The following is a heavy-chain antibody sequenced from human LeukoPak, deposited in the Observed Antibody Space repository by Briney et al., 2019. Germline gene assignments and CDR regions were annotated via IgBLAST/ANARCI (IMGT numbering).Heavy chain of an antibody. Sequence: SETLSLTCAVYGGSFSGYYWSLIRQPPGKGLEWIGEINHSGSSNYNPSLKSRVTISVDTSKNQFSLKLSSVTAADTAVYYCARGAYGWGSIFPHYFDYWGQGTLVTVSS. V-gene: IGHV4-34*01. J-gene: IGHJ4*02. CDR2: INHSGSS. CDR3: ARGAYGWGSIFPHYFDY. CDR1: GGSFSGYY. D-gene: IGHD2-21*01.